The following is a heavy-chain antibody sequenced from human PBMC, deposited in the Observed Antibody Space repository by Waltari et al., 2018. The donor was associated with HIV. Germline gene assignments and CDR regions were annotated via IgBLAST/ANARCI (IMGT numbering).Heavy chain of an antibody. V-gene: IGHV3-48*04. D-gene: IGHD2-21*02. Sequence: EVQLVESGGGLIQPGGSLRLSCAASGFSFSDYSMKWVRQAPGKELEGLSYISSGSNNIDYANSVKGRFTISRENGKTLLYLQMNSLRAEDTAVYYCARVGDRTYAMDVWGQGTTVTVSS. CDR1: GFSFSDYS. J-gene: IGHJ6*02. CDR3: ARVGDRTYAMDV. CDR2: ISSGSNNI.